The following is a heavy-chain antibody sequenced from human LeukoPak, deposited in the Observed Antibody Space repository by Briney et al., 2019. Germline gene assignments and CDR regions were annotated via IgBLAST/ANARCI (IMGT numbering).Heavy chain of an antibody. D-gene: IGHD1-1*01. CDR3: ARLFSSSERTGTTS. J-gene: IGHJ5*02. V-gene: IGHV4-39*07. CDR2: IYYSGST. CDR1: GGSISSSSYY. Sequence: PSETLSLTCTVSGGSISSSSYYWGWIRQPPGKGLGWIGSIYYSGSTYYNPSLKSRVTISVDTSKNQFSLKLSSVTAADTAVYYCARLFSSSERTGTTSWGQGTLVTVSS.